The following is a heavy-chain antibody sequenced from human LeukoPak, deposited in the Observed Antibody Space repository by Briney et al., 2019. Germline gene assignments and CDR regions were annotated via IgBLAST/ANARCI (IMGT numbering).Heavy chain of an antibody. CDR2: IYTSGST. J-gene: IGHJ5*02. V-gene: IGHV4-61*02. CDR1: GGSISSGSYY. D-gene: IGHD3-3*01. CDR3: AREYDFWSGYLENWFDP. Sequence: PSQTLSLTCTVSGGSISSGSYYWSWIRQPAGKGLEWIGRIYTSGSTNYNPSLKSRVTISVDTSKNQFSLKLSSVTAADTAVYYCAREYDFWSGYLENWFDPWGQGTLVTVSS.